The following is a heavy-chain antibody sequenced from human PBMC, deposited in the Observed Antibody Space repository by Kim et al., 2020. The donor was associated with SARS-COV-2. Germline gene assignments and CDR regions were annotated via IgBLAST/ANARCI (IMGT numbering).Heavy chain of an antibody. CDR2: ISGSGDTT. D-gene: IGHD4-17*01. V-gene: IGHV3-23*01. J-gene: IGHJ4*02. Sequence: GGSLRLSCAASGFMFSHFAFTWIRQSPGKGLEWVSVISGSGDTTYYAASVKGRFTISRDNSKNTLFLQMSSLRAEDTAVYYCAKEFTVSPSYRFDYWGQGTLVTVSS. CDR1: GFMFSHFA. CDR3: AKEFTVSPSYRFDY.